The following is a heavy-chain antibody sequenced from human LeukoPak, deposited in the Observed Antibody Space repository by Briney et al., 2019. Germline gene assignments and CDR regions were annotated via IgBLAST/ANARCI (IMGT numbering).Heavy chain of an antibody. CDR2: TSGSGGST. D-gene: IGHD3-22*01. CDR1: GFTFSSYA. CDR3: AKEPDYYDSSGYQDY. V-gene: IGHV3-23*01. J-gene: IGHJ4*02. Sequence: GGSLRLSCAASGFTFSSYAMSWVRQAPGKGLEWVSATSGSGGSTYYADSVKGRFTISRDNSKNTLYLQMNSLRAEDTAVYYCAKEPDYYDSSGYQDYWGQGTLVTVSS.